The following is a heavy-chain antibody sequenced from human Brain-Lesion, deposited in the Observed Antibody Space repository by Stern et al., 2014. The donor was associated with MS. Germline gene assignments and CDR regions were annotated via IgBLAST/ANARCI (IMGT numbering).Heavy chain of an antibody. CDR2: INPKSGGT. V-gene: IGHV1-2*04. Sequence: QMQLVQSGAEVKKPGASVKVSCKASGYTFTGYYMHWVRQAPGQRLEWMGWINPKSGGTNYAQKFQGWVTMTRDRSINTAYMELSRLRSDDTAVYYCATYYYDSTGYNDFWGQGTLVTVSS. CDR1: GYTFTGYY. CDR3: ATYYYDSTGYNDF. J-gene: IGHJ4*02. D-gene: IGHD3-22*01.